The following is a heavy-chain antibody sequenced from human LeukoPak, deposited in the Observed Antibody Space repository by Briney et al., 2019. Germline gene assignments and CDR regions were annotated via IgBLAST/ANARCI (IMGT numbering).Heavy chain of an antibody. D-gene: IGHD6-13*01. CDR2: IKQDGSEK. Sequence: SLRLYCASTGFTFIIFRMRWVRQAPGNGLDLVANIKQDGSEKYYVDSVQGRFTISSDNAKNSLYLQMNSLRVEDTAVYYCARGWGDNYSSSWYYFAYWGQGPLVTVSS. CDR1: GFTFIIFR. CDR3: ARGWGDNYSSSWYYFAY. V-gene: IGHV3-7*01. J-gene: IGHJ4*02.